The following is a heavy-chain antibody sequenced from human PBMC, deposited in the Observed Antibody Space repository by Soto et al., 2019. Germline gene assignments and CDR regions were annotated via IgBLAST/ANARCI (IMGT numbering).Heavy chain of an antibody. Sequence: PSETLSLTCAVSGDSINSDYYYWSWIRQPPGKGLEWIGYISNNGRTNYSPSLKSRITISIDTSKNQFSLRLRSVTAADTAVYYCAREWGACGDGSCYLTFFDYWGLGSLVTVSS. CDR2: ISNNGRT. V-gene: IGHV4-30-4*01. CDR3: AREWGACGDGSCYLTFFDY. J-gene: IGHJ4*02. D-gene: IGHD2-15*01. CDR1: GDSINSDYYY.